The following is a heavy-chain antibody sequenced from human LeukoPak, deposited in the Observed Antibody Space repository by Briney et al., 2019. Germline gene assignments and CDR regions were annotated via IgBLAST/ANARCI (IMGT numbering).Heavy chain of an antibody. V-gene: IGHV4-4*02. CDR1: GASMSSSNW. CDR3: ARAIVAAGAFNFDD. CDR2: IYHSGTT. D-gene: IGHD6-13*01. Sequence: SETLSLTCAVSGASMSSSNWWSWVRQPPEKGLEWIGEIYHSGTTNYSPSLQSRVTISMDKSKNKFSLKLNSVTAADTAIYYCARAIVAAGAFNFDDWGQGTPVTVSS. J-gene: IGHJ4*02.